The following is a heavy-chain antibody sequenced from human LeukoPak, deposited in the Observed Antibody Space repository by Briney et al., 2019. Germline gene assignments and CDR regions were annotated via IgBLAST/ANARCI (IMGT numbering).Heavy chain of an antibody. D-gene: IGHD2-15*01. CDR3: TRRDCSGGVCYFDY. J-gene: IGHJ4*02. V-gene: IGHV3-73*01. CDR2: IRNRDHSYAT. Sequence: GGSLRLSCAASGFTFSGSSMHWVRQASGKGLEWVGRIRNRDHSYATAYAASLQSRFTISRDDLKNTAYLQMNSLKPEDTAVYYCTRRDCSGGVCYFDYWGQGTLVTVSS. CDR1: GFTFSGSS.